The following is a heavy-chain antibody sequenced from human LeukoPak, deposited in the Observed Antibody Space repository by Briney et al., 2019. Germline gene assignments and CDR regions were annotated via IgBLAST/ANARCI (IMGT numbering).Heavy chain of an antibody. CDR2: INSDGSST. CDR1: GFTFSSYW. D-gene: IGHD3-3*01. V-gene: IGHV3-74*01. CDR3: AKGGGYDFWSGYSPFDY. J-gene: IGHJ4*02. Sequence: GGSLRLSCAASGFTFSSYWMHWVRQAPGKGLVWVSRINSDGSSTSYADSVKGRFTISRDNSKNTLYLQMNSLRAEDTAVYYCAKGGGYDFWSGYSPFDYWGQGTLVTVSS.